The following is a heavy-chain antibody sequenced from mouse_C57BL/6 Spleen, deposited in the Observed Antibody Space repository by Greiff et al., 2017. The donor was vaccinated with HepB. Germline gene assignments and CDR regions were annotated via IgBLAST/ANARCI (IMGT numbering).Heavy chain of an antibody. Sequence: EGQRRRAGAGLVGPGCGGRGCGTASGCNIKDDYMHWVRQRPEQGLEWIGWIDPENGDTEYASKFQGKATITADTSSNTAYLQLSSLTSEDTAVYYCTSANYGSSYWYYFDYWGQGTTLTVSS. CDR2: IDPENGDT. J-gene: IGHJ2*01. CDR1: GCNIKDDY. V-gene: IGHV14-4*01. D-gene: IGHD1-1*01. CDR3: TSANYGSSYWYYFDY.